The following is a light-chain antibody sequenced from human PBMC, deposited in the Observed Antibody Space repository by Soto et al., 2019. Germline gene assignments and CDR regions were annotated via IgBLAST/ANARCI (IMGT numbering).Light chain of an antibody. J-gene: IGKJ1*01. CDR1: QSVSSW. V-gene: IGKV1-5*01. Sequence: DIQMTQFTSTLSASVGDRVTISCRASQSVSSWLAWYQQKSGKAPKLLIYDASSLQSGVPSRFSGSGSGTEFALTISSLQPDDFATYYCQQYYSYWTFGQGTKV. CDR3: QQYYSYWT. CDR2: DAS.